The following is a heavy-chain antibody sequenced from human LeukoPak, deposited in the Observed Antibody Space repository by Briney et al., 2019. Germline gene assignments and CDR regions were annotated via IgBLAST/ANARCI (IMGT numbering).Heavy chain of an antibody. D-gene: IGHD3-10*01. CDR2: ISYDGSNK. Sequence: QPGRSLRLSCAASGFTFSSYGMHWVRQAPGKGLEWVAVISYDGSNKYYADSVKGRFTTSRDNSKNTLYLQMNSLRAEDTAVYYCAKDGAMVRGVALDYWGQGTLVTVSS. CDR3: AKDGAMVRGVALDY. J-gene: IGHJ4*02. CDR1: GFTFSSYG. V-gene: IGHV3-30*18.